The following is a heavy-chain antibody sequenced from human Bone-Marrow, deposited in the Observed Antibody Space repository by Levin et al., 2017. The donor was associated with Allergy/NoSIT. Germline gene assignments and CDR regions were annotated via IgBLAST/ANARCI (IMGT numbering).Heavy chain of an antibody. D-gene: IGHD3-22*01. CDR3: ARIYDSTGYYSGVGAFDI. CDR2: IKYDGSEK. V-gene: IGHV3-7*01. CDR1: VFTFDAYW. J-gene: IGHJ3*02. Sequence: GESLKISCAASVFTFDAYWMTWVRQAPGKGLEWVAKIKYDGSEKKYVDSVKGRFTIARDNAKNLLFLQMNSLRAEDTAVYYCARIYDSTGYYSGVGAFDIWGLGTTVTVSS.